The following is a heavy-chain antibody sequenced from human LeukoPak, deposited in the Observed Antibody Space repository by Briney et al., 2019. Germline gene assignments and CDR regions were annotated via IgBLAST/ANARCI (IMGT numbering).Heavy chain of an antibody. CDR3: ATYKHQLRTVYFDY. D-gene: IGHD1-1*01. J-gene: IGHJ4*02. CDR1: GFTLSSYW. Sequence: PGGSLRLSCVASGFTLSSYWMSWVRQAPGKGLEWVANIKQDGSDKNYVDSVKGRFTISKDNAKNLLSLEMNGLRAEDTAVYYCATYKHQLRTVYFDYWGQGTLVTVSS. CDR2: IKQDGSDK. V-gene: IGHV3-7*02.